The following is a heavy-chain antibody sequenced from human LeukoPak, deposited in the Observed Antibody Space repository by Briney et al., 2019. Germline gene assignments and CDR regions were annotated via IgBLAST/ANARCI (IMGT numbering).Heavy chain of an antibody. J-gene: IGHJ4*02. Sequence: GGSLRLSCAASGFTFSSYWMSWVRQAPGKGLEWVSNIKQDGSEKYYVDSVKGRFTISRDNAKNSLYLQMNSLRAEDTVVYYCARDGFGVVITTEYWGQGTLVTVSS. V-gene: IGHV3-7*01. D-gene: IGHD3-3*01. CDR3: ARDGFGVVITTEY. CDR2: IKQDGSEK. CDR1: GFTFSSYW.